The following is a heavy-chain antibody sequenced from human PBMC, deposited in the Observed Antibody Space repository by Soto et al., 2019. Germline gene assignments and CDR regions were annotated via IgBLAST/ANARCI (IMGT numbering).Heavy chain of an antibody. J-gene: IGHJ5*02. D-gene: IGHD1-1*01. Sequence: SETLSLTCAVYGGSFSGYYWSWLRQPPGKGLEWIGEINHSGSPNYNPSLKSRVTIPVDTSKNQFSLKMTSVTAADTAVYYCATANWSHHYFDPWGQGTLVTVSS. CDR1: GGSFSGYY. V-gene: IGHV4-34*01. CDR3: ATANWSHHYFDP. CDR2: INHSGSP.